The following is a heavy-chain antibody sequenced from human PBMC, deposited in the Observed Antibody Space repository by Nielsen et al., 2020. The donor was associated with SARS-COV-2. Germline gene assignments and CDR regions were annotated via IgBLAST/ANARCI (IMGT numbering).Heavy chain of an antibody. CDR2: IKSRPDGGTT. D-gene: IGHD3-10*01. Sequence: GESLKIFCVVSGFTFSNAWMSWVRQAPGKGLEWVGRIKSRPDGGTTDFAAPVKDRFTISRDDSKNTLYLQMNSLKTEDTAFYYCTTDPAPRGFSYWGQGTLVTVAS. J-gene: IGHJ4*02. CDR3: TTDPAPRGFSY. V-gene: IGHV3-15*01. CDR1: GFTFSNAW.